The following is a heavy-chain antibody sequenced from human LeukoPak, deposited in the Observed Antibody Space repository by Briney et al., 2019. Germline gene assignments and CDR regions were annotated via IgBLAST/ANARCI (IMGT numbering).Heavy chain of an antibody. Sequence: ASVKVSCKASGYTFTGYYIHWVRPAPGQGLEWMGWINPNGGGTNSAQKFQGRVTMTRDTSISTAYMELNRLRSDDTAVYYCARDVDHYHSTGKGLVDIWGQGTMVTVSS. CDR3: ARDVDHYHSTGKGLVDI. V-gene: IGHV1-2*02. D-gene: IGHD3-22*01. CDR1: GYTFTGYY. CDR2: INPNGGGT. J-gene: IGHJ3*02.